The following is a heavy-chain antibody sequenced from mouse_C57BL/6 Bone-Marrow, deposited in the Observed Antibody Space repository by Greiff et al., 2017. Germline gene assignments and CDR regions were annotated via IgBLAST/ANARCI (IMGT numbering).Heavy chain of an antibody. V-gene: IGHV3-6*01. CDR2: ISYDGSN. D-gene: IGHD1-1*01. CDR1: GYSITSGYY. J-gene: IGHJ1*03. Sequence: EVHLVESGPGLVKPSQSLSLTCSVTGYSITSGYYWNWIRQFPGNKLEWMGYISYDGSNNYNPSLKNRISITRDTSKNQFFLKLNSVTTEDTATYYCANSSRRWYFDVWGTGTTVTVSS. CDR3: ANSSRRWYFDV.